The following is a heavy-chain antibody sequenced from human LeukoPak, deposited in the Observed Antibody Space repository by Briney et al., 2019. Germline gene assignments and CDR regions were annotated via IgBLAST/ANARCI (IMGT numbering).Heavy chain of an antibody. CDR3: AKDRLTYYYDSSGSLEAGFDY. D-gene: IGHD3-22*01. Sequence: GGSLRLSCAASGFTFSSYWMSWVRQAPGKGLEWVAVISYDGSNKYYADSVKGRFTISRDNSKNTLYLQMNSLRAEDTAVYYCAKDRLTYYYDSSGSLEAGFDYWGQGTLVTVSS. CDR1: GFTFSSYW. CDR2: ISYDGSNK. V-gene: IGHV3-30*18. J-gene: IGHJ4*02.